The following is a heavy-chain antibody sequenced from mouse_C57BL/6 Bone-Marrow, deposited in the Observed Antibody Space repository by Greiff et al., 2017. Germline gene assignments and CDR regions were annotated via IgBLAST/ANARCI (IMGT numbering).Heavy chain of an antibody. CDR1: GYTFTSYW. D-gene: IGHD1-1*01. Sequence: QVQLQQPGAELVKPGASVKLSCKASGYTFTSYWMQWVKQRPGQGLEWIGEIDPSDSYTNYNQKFKGKATLTVDTSSSTAYMPLSSLTSEDSAVYYCASHYYGSSYWYFDVWGTGTTVTVSS. CDR2: IDPSDSYT. CDR3: ASHYYGSSYWYFDV. V-gene: IGHV1-50*01. J-gene: IGHJ1*03.